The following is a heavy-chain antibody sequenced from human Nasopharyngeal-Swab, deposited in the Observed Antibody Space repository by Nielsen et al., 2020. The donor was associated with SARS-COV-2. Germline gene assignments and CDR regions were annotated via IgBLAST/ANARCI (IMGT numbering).Heavy chain of an antibody. CDR2: IYYSGST. V-gene: IGHV4-31*03. D-gene: IGHD3-9*01. CDR1: GGSISSDGYY. CDR3: ARNTFGHDNPLTSYQGYYFDY. J-gene: IGHJ4*02. Sequence: SETLSLTCTVSGGSISSDGYYWSWIRQHPGKGLEWIGCIYYSGSTYYNPSLKSRITISVDTSKNHLSLKLSSVTAADTAVYYCARNTFGHDNPLTSYQGYYFDYWGQATLVTVSS.